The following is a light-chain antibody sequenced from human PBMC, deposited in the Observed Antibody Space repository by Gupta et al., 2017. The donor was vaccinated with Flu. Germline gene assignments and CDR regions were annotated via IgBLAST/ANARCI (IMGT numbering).Light chain of an antibody. CDR2: EIR. Sequence: STSNIGNNYVSGYQQLPGTAPKLIIYEIRKRPSGIPDRFSGSKSGTSATLDITGLQTADEADYFCEAWDNDLSVVLFGGGTKVTVL. J-gene: IGLJ3*02. CDR1: TSNIGNNY. V-gene: IGLV1-51*02. CDR3: EAWDNDLSVVL.